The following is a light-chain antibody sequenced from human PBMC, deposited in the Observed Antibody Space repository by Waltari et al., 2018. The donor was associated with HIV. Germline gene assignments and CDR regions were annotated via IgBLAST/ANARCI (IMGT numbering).Light chain of an antibody. J-gene: IGKJ5*01. CDR1: QRVTSDY. Sequence: EIVLTQSPGTLSLSSGERATLFCRASQRVTSDYLAWYQQKPGQAPRLLIYGASSREAGIPYRFSGSGSGTDFTLTISRVEPEDFAVYYCQQYGRDHITFGQGTRLEIK. CDR2: GAS. V-gene: IGKV3-20*01. CDR3: QQYGRDHIT.